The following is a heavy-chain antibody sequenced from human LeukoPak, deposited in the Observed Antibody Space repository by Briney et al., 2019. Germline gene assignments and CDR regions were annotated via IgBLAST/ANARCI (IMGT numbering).Heavy chain of an antibody. V-gene: IGHV1-69*05. CDR1: GYTFTGYY. D-gene: IGHD7-27*01. Sequence: SVKVSCKASGYTFTGYYMHWVRQAPGQGLEWMGGIITIFGTANYAQKFQGRVTITTDESTSTAYMELSSLRSEDTAVYYCASARNWGSPYYYYYMDVWGKGTTVTVSS. CDR2: IITIFGTA. J-gene: IGHJ6*03. CDR3: ASARNWGSPYYYYYMDV.